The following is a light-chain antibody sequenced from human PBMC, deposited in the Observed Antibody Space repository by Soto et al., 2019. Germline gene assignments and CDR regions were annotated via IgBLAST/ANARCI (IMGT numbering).Light chain of an antibody. CDR1: QTVLYSSNNKNY. J-gene: IGKJ1*01. Sequence: DIVMTQSPDSLAVSLGERATINCKSSQTVLYSSNNKNYLAWYQQKPGQPPKLLIYWASTRESGVPDRFSGSGSGTDFTLTISSLQAEDVAAYYCQQYYSAPPTFGPGTKVEIK. CDR2: WAS. CDR3: QQYYSAPPT. V-gene: IGKV4-1*01.